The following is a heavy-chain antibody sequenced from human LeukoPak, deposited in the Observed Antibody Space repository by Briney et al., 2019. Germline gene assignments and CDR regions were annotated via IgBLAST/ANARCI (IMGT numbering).Heavy chain of an antibody. V-gene: IGHV4-38-2*02. J-gene: IGHJ4*02. CDR2: IYHSGSA. CDR1: DYSISSGYY. CDR3: ARVESGYDSSGYYWYYFDS. D-gene: IGHD3-22*01. Sequence: SETPSLTCTVSDYSISSGYYWGWIRQSPGKGLEWIGTIYHSGSAYYNPSLKSRVTTSVDTSKNQFSLKLSSVTAADTAVYYCARVESGYDSSGYYWYYFDSWGQGTLVTVSS.